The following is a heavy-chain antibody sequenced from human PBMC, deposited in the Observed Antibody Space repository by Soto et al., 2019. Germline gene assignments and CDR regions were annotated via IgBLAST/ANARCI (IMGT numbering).Heavy chain of an antibody. CDR1: GFTFRSNG. CDR2: IAYDGSSK. D-gene: IGHD6-25*01. Sequence: QVQLVESGGGVVQPGTSLRLSCAASGFTFRSNGMHWVRQAPGKGLEWVAVIAYDGSSKYYADSLKGRFTLSRDNSKNALYLQINSLRAEDTAVYYCAKDRRSSGCLDYGGQGTLVTVSS. CDR3: AKDRRSSGCLDY. J-gene: IGHJ4*02. V-gene: IGHV3-30*18.